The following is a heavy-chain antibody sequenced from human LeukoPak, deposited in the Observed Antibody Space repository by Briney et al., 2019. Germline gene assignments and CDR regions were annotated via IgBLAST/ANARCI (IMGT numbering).Heavy chain of an antibody. Sequence: GGSLRLSCAASGLTFSTYAMNWVRQAPGKGLEWVAVISDDGRHNYYADSVKGRFTISRDNSKSTLYLQMNSLRDDDSAAYFCARVYLERLTAGYFDHWGQGTQVTVSP. CDR1: GLTFSTYA. D-gene: IGHD2-8*01. J-gene: IGHJ4*02. V-gene: IGHV3-30*04. CDR3: ARVYLERLTAGYFDH. CDR2: ISDDGRHN.